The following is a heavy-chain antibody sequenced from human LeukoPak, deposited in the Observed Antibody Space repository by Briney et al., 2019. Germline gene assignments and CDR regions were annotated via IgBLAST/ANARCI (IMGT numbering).Heavy chain of an antibody. CDR1: GFTFSSYS. Sequence: AGGSLRLSCAASGFTFSSYSMTWVRQAPGKGLEWVSYISSSGSSIYYVDSVKGRFTISRDNAKNSLYLQMNSLRDEDTATYYCSGINHRWGHTSTYRNWFDPWGQGTLVIVSS. CDR2: ISSSGSSI. J-gene: IGHJ5*02. V-gene: IGHV3-48*02. D-gene: IGHD1-14*01. CDR3: SGINHRWGHTSTYRNWFDP.